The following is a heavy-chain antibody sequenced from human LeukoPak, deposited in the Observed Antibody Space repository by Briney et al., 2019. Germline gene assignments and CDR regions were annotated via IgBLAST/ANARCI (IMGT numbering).Heavy chain of an antibody. CDR1: GFTFSSYS. V-gene: IGHV3-48*04. CDR3: ARGEWGDYYDSSGYYLFDY. D-gene: IGHD3-22*01. Sequence: PGGSLRLSCVASGFTFSSYSMNWVRQAPGKGLEWVSYIFSSGNIIYYADSVKGRFTISRDNARNSVYLQMNSLRAEDTAVYYCARGEWGDYYDSSGYYLFDYWGQGTMVTVSS. J-gene: IGHJ4*02. CDR2: IFSSGNII.